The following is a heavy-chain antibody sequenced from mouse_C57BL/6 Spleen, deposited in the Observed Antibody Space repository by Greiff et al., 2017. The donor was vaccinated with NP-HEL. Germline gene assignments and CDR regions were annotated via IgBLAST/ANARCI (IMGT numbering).Heavy chain of an antibody. J-gene: IGHJ2*01. CDR1: GYTFTDYE. Sequence: VQLQQSGAELVRPGASVTLSCKASGYTFTDYEMHWVKQTPVHGLEWIGAIDPETGGTAYNQKYKGKAILTADKSSSTAYMELRSLTSEDSAVYYCTRWLLLDYWGQGTTLTVSS. V-gene: IGHV1-15*01. CDR2: IDPETGGT. CDR3: TRWLLLDY. D-gene: IGHD2-3*01.